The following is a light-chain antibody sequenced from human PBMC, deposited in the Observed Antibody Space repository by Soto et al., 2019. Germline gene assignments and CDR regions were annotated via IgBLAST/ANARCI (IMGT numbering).Light chain of an antibody. CDR1: SADIGAYTY. Sequence: QSVLTQPASVSGSPGQSVTISCTGTSADIGAYTYVSWYQQHPGKAPKLMIFEVSSRPSGVSDRFSGSKSGNTASLTISGLQAEDEADYFCSSFTSSFSLNVFGTGTKVTVL. CDR2: EVS. CDR3: SSFTSSFSLNV. V-gene: IGLV2-14*01. J-gene: IGLJ1*01.